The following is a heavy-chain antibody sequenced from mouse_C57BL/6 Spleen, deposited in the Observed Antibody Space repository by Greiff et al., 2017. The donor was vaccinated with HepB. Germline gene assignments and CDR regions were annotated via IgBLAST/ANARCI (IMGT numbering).Heavy chain of an antibody. CDR3: ARDSEGFAY. CDR1: GFTFSDYG. D-gene: IGHD6-1*01. V-gene: IGHV5-15*01. CDR2: ISNLAYSI. J-gene: IGHJ3*01. Sequence: EVKLQESGGGLVQPGGSLKLSCAASGFTFSDYGMAWVRQAPRKGPEWVAFISNLAYSIYYADTVTGRFTISRENAKNTLYLEMSSLRSEDTAMYYCARDSEGFAYWGQGTLVTVSA.